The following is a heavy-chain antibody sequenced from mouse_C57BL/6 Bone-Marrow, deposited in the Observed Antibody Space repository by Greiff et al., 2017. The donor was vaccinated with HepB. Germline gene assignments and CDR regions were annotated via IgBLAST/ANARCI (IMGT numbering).Heavy chain of an antibody. J-gene: IGHJ2*01. Sequence: EVKVVESGGGLVQPGGSMKLSCVASGFTFSNYWMNWVRQSPEKGLEWVAQIRLKSDNYATHYAESVKGRFTISRDDSKSSVYLQMNNLRAEDTGIYYCTGPLYYYGSSPYYFDYWGQGTTLTVSS. V-gene: IGHV6-3*01. CDR1: GFTFSNYW. CDR3: TGPLYYYGSSPYYFDY. CDR2: IRLKSDNYAT. D-gene: IGHD1-1*01.